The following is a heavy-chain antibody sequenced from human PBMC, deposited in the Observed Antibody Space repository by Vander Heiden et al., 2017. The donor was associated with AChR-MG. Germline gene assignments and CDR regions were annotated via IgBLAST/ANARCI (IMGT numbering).Heavy chain of an antibody. CDR1: GFTCRAHY. D-gene: IGHD5-12*01. CDR3: ARAIGEGWLKTTYGMDV. V-gene: IGHV3-72*01. Sequence: EVQLVESGGGLVQPGGSLRLSCAPSGFTCRAHYMGWVRQAPGKGLEWVGRTGNKANSYTKEYAASVKGRFTISRDDSKNSLYLQMNSLKTEDTAVYYCARAIGEGWLKTTYGMDVWGQGTTVTVSS. J-gene: IGHJ6*02. CDR2: TGNKANSYTK.